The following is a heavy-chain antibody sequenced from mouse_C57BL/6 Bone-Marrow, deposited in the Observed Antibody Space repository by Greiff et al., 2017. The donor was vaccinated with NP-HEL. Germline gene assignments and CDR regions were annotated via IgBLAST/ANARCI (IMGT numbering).Heavy chain of an antibody. CDR2: IDPSDSYT. CDR1: GYTFTSYW. CDR3: ARDGLLRLFAY. D-gene: IGHD1-1*01. V-gene: IGHV1-50*01. J-gene: IGHJ3*01. Sequence: QVQLQQPGAELVKPGASVKLSCKASGYTFTSYWMQWVKQRPGQGLEWIGEIDPSDSYTNYNQKFKGKATLTVDTSSSTAYMQLSSLTSEDSAVYYCARDGLLRLFAYWGQGTLVTVSA.